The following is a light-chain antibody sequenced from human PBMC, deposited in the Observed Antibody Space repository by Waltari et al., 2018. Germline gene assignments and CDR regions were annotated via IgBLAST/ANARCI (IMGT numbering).Light chain of an antibody. V-gene: IGKV1-39*01. CDR1: QSISSY. Sequence: DIQMTQSPSSLSASVGDRVTITCRASQSISSYLNWYQQKPGKAPKLLIYAASSLQSGVPSRFSGSGSGTDFTLTISSLEPEDFVVYFCQQRTNWHFGQGTKLEIK. CDR3: QQRTNWH. CDR2: AAS. J-gene: IGKJ2*01.